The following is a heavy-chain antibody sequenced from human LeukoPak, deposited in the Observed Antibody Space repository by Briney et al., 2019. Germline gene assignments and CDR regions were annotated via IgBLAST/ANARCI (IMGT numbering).Heavy chain of an antibody. J-gene: IGHJ4*02. CDR3: ARDRVGATIFDY. D-gene: IGHD1-26*01. CDR2: IYSGGRT. CDR1: AFTVSSNY. V-gene: IGHV3-53*01. Sequence: GRSLRLSCAASAFTVSSNYMGWVGHAPGKGLDWFSDIYSGGRTYYADSVKGRFTISRDNSKNTLYLQMNSRRAEDTAVYYCARDRVGATIFDYWGQGTLVTVSS.